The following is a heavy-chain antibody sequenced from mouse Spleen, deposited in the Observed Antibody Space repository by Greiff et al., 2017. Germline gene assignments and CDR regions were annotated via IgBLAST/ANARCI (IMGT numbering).Heavy chain of an antibody. CDR3: TREDTTVVETFYAMDY. D-gene: IGHD1-1*01. V-gene: IGHV1-15*01. CDR1: GYTFTDYE. CDR2: IDPETGGT. J-gene: IGHJ4*01. Sequence: QVQLQQSGAELVRPGASVTLSCKASGYTFTDYEMHWVKQTPVHGLEWIGAIDPETGGTAYNQKFKGKAILTADKSSSTAYMELRSLTSEDSAVYYCTREDTTVVETFYAMDYWGQGTSVTVSS.